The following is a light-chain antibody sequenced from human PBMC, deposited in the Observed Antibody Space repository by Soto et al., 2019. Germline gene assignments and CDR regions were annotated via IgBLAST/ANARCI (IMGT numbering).Light chain of an antibody. CDR2: GNN. CDR1: NSNIGRNY. J-gene: IGLJ3*02. V-gene: IGLV1-51*01. Sequence: QSVLTQPPSVSAAPGQKVTISCFGSNSNIGRNYVSWYQQLPGTAPKLLIYGNNKRPSGIPDRFSASKSGTSATLGITGLQTGDEADYYCGTWDSSLSAWGFGGGTKLTVL. CDR3: GTWDSSLSAWG.